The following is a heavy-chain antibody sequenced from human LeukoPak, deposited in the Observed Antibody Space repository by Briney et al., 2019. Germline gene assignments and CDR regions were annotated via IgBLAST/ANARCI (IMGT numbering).Heavy chain of an antibody. CDR3: AREGGLYYDSSGYLAFDY. V-gene: IGHV1-18*01. D-gene: IGHD3-22*01. CDR1: GYTFTSYG. Sequence: ASVNVSCKASGYTFTSYGISWVRQAPGQGLEWMGWISAYKGNTNYAQKLQGRVTMTTDTSTSTAYMELRSLRSDDTAVYYCAREGGLYYDSSGYLAFDYWGQGTLVTVSS. J-gene: IGHJ4*02. CDR2: ISAYKGNT.